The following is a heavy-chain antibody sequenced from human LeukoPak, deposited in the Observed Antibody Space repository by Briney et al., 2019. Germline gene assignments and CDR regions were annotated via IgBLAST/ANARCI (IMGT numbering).Heavy chain of an antibody. CDR2: INHSGNT. CDR1: GGSFSGYY. CDR3: ARGRVAVAGTLVRGWFDP. V-gene: IGHV4-34*01. D-gene: IGHD6-19*01. J-gene: IGHJ5*02. Sequence: KPSETLSLTCAVYGGSFSGYYWSWIRQPPGKGLEWIGEINHSGNTNYNPSLKSRVTISVDTSKNQFSLKLSSVTAADTAVYYCARGRVAVAGTLVRGWFDPWGQGTLVTVSS.